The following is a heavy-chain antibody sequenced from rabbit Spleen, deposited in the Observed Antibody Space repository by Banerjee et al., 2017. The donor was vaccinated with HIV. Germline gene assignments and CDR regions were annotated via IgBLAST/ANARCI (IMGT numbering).Heavy chain of an antibody. CDR3: VREAGYGGYGDANL. CDR2: IDLVFGST. CDR1: GFSFSSSYY. J-gene: IGHJ4*01. D-gene: IGHD6-1*01. V-gene: IGHV1S45*01. Sequence: QEQLVESGGGLVQPEGSLTLTCTASGFSFSSSYYMCWVRQAPGKGLEWIGYIDLVFGSTFYATWVNGRFTIPSHNAQNTLYLQLTSLTAADTATYFCVREAGYGGYGDANLWGPGTLVTV.